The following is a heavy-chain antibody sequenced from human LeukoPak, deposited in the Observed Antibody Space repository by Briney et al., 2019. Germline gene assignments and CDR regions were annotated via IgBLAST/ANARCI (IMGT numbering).Heavy chain of an antibody. D-gene: IGHD3-10*01. CDR1: GDSITNNH. J-gene: IGHJ4*02. CDR3: ARHVFSDGSPFDS. CDR2: ISYTGST. Sequence: NPSETLSLTCTVSGDSITNNHWSWLRQPPGKGLEWIGHISYTGSTNYNPSLKTRFTMSLDTSKNHFSLTLTSVTAADTALYYCARHVFSDGSPFDSWGQGSLVTVSS. V-gene: IGHV4-59*08.